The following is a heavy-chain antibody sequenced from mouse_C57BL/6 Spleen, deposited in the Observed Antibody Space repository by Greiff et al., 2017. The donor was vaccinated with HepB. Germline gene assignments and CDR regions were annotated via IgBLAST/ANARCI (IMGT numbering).Heavy chain of an antibody. CDR3: VRIYDGYYGWYFDV. CDR2: IRSKSNNYAT. D-gene: IGHD2-3*01. CDR1: GFSFNTYA. V-gene: IGHV10-1*01. Sequence: EVMLVESGGGLVQPKGSLKLSCAASGFSFNTYAMNWVRQAPGKGLEWVARIRSKSNNYATYYADSVKDRFTISRDDSESMLYLQMNNLKTEDTAMYYCVRIYDGYYGWYFDVWGTGTTVTVSS. J-gene: IGHJ1*03.